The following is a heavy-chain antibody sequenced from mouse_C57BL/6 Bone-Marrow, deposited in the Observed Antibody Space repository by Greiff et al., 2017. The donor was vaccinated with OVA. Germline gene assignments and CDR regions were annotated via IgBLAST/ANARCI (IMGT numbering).Heavy chain of an antibody. CDR2: IYPGSGST. D-gene: IGHD2-3*01. CDR1: GYTFTSYW. CDR3: ARDIYGGYCYWYFDV. Sequence: QVQLQQPGAELVKPGASVKMSCKASGYTFTSYWITWVKQRPGQGLEWIGDIYPGSGSTNYNEKLKSKATMTVDTSSSKVYMQLSSLTSEDSAVYCCARDIYGGYCYWYFDVWGTGTTVTVAS. J-gene: IGHJ1*03. V-gene: IGHV1-55*01.